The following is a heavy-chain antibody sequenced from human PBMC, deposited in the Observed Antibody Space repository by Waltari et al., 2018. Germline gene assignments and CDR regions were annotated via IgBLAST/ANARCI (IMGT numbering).Heavy chain of an antibody. Sequence: QVQLQESGPGLVKPLGTLSLTCAASVGSIYINNWWSWVRQAPGKGLDWIGEIYHTGSTNYNPALKSRVTISVDKSRNHFSLNLTSVTVADTALYYCASRAVAGNNFDYWGQGRLVTVSS. CDR3: ASRAVAGNNFDY. CDR2: IYHTGST. D-gene: IGHD6-19*01. V-gene: IGHV4-4*02. J-gene: IGHJ4*02. CDR1: VGSIYINNW.